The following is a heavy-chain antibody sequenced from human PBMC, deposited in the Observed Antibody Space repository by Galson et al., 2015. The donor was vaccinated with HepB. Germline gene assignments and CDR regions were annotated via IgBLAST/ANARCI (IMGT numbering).Heavy chain of an antibody. J-gene: IGHJ4*02. CDR1: GYTFSGHY. Sequence: SVKVSCKASGYTFSGHYMHWVRQAPGQGLEWMGWINPKSGGTTFAQKFQGRVTMTRDTSISTAFMELRRLRYDDTAVYYCARDGHSGNFDYWGQGCLFTFSS. CDR2: INPKSGGT. CDR3: ARDGHSGNFDY. D-gene: IGHD6-25*01. V-gene: IGHV1-2*02.